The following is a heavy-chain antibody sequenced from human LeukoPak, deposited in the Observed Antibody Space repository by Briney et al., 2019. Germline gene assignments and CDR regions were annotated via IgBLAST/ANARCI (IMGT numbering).Heavy chain of an antibody. CDR1: GFTFSSYA. V-gene: IGHV3-30-3*01. CDR3: AVAGTH. J-gene: IGHJ4*02. Sequence: GGSLRLSCAASGFTFSSYAMHWVRQAPGKGLEWVAVISYDGSNKYYADSVKGRFTISRDNSKNTLYLQMNSLRAEDTAVYYCAVAGTHWGQGTLVTVSS. CDR2: ISYDGSNK. D-gene: IGHD6-19*01.